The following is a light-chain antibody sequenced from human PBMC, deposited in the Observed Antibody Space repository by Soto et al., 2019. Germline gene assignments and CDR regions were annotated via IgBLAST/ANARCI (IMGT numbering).Light chain of an antibody. CDR2: EVN. V-gene: IGLV2-8*01. Sequence: QSVLTQPPSASGSRGQSVTISCTGTSSDVGGYDFVSWYQQHPGEAPKLMIYEVNKRPSGVPDRFSGSKSGNTASLTVSGLQAEDEADYYCSAYAGSNNYVFGTGTKLTVL. CDR1: SSDVGGYDF. CDR3: SAYAGSNNYV. J-gene: IGLJ1*01.